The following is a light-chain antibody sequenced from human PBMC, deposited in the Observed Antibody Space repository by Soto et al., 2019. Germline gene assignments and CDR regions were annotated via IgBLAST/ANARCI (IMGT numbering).Light chain of an antibody. CDR2: GAS. CDR1: QSVSSN. Sequence: EIVMTQSPATLSVSPGERATLSCRASQSVSSNFAWYQQKPGQAPRLLIYGASTRATGIPARFSGSGSGTEFTINISSLQSEDFAVYYCQQYNNWPYTFGQGTKLEIK. CDR3: QQYNNWPYT. V-gene: IGKV3-15*01. J-gene: IGKJ2*01.